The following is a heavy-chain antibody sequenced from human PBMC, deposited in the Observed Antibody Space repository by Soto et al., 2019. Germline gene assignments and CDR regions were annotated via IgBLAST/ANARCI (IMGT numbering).Heavy chain of an antibody. D-gene: IGHD2-2*01. CDR3: ARLGKYYQSLDF. Sequence: SVTQCLTSTVSGGSSRDHCGRWIRQPPVKGLEWVGYIYYAGSTSYNPSLRGRVTISLETSKSQFSLRLSSVTAADTAVYYGARLGKYYQSLDFWGHGTSVTVS. CDR2: IYYAGST. CDR1: GGSSRDHC. J-gene: IGHJ5*01. V-gene: IGHV4-59*08.